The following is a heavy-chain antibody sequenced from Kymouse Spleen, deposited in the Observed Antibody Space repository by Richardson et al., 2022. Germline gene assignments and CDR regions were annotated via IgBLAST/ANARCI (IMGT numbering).Heavy chain of an antibody. J-gene: IGHJ6*02. CDR3: ARDRDIVATYYYYYGMDV. D-gene: IGHD5-12*01. V-gene: IGHV3-21*03. CDR2: ISSSSSYI. Sequence: EVQLVESGGGLVKPGGSLRLSCAASGFTFSSYSMNWVRQAPGKGLEWVSSISSSSSYIYYADSVKGRFTISRDNAKNSLYLQMNSLRAEDTAVYYCARDRDIVATYYYYYGMDVWGQGTTVTVSS. CDR1: GFTFSSYS.